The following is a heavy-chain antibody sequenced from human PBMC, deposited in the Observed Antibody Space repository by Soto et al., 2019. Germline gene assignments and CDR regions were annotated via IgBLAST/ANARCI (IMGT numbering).Heavy chain of an antibody. CDR3: VRDVYCTTSTCSPLGY. Sequence: PGGSLRLSCAASGFTFSSYAMSWVRQAPGKGLEWVSTISGSGSSTYYADSVKGRFTISRDNSKSTLYLQMNSLRAEDTAVFYCVRDVYCTTSTCSPLGYWGPGTLVTVSS. D-gene: IGHD1-1*01. V-gene: IGHV3-23*01. CDR2: ISGSGSST. CDR1: GFTFSSYA. J-gene: IGHJ4*02.